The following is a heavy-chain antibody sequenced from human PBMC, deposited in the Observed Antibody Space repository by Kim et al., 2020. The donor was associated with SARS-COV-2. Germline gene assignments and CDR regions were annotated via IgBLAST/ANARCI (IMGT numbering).Heavy chain of an antibody. CDR3: AKDINKDDFWSGYRTYYYSYGMDV. J-gene: IGHJ6*02. D-gene: IGHD3-3*01. CDR2: ISGSGGST. Sequence: GGSLRLSCAASGFTFSSYAMSWVRQAPGKGLEWVSAISGSGGSTYYADSVKGRFTISRDNSKNTLYLQMNSLRAEDTAVYYCAKDINKDDFWSGYRTYYYSYGMDVWGQGTTVTVSS. V-gene: IGHV3-23*01. CDR1: GFTFSSYA.